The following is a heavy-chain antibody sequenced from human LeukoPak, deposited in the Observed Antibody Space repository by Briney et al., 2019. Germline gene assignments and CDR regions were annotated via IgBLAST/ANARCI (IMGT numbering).Heavy chain of an antibody. J-gene: IGHJ4*02. CDR2: INHSGST. CDR3: ARQFLTGRGYYFDY. D-gene: IGHD3-9*01. V-gene: IGHV4-34*01. CDR1: GGSFSGYY. Sequence: PSETLSLTCAVYGGSFSGYYWSWIRQPPGKGLEWIGEINHSGSTNYNPSLKSRVTISVDTSKNQFSLKLSSVTAADTAVYYCARQFLTGRGYYFDYWGQGTLVTVSS.